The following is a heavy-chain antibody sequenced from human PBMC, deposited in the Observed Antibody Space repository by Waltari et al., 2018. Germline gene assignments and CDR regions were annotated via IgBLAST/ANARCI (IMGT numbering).Heavy chain of an antibody. CDR2: VSYSGTT. Sequence: QLQLQASGPRLVRPSETLSLICRVSGVSITSNRHYCAWFRQSPGECLEWIGTVSYSGTTYISPSLKSRVSVSRDTSKNQVSLILGSVTAADMAVYYCATYIGASVGTAAFDVWGQGTMVTVSS. V-gene: IGHV4-39*01. CDR1: GVSITSNRHY. D-gene: IGHD5-12*01. CDR3: ATYIGASVGTAAFDV. J-gene: IGHJ3*01.